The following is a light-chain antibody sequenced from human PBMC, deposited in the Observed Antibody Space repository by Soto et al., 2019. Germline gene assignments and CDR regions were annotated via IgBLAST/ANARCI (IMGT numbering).Light chain of an antibody. V-gene: IGKV3-20*01. Sequence: EIVLTQSPATLSLSPGERATLSCRASQSISIYLAWYQQKPGQPPRLLIFAASRRATGIPDRFSGSGSGTDFTLTISRVEPGDFGVYYCQQYGSSPPYTFGLGTKVDIK. CDR2: AAS. J-gene: IGKJ2*01. CDR1: QSISIY. CDR3: QQYGSSPPYT.